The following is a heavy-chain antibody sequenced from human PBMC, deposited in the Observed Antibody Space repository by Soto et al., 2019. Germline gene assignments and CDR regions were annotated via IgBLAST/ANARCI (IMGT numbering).Heavy chain of an antibody. CDR1: GGSISSGGYS. Sequence: PSETLSLTCAVSGGSISSGGYSWSWIRQPPGKGLEWIGYIYHSGSTYYNPSLKSRVTISVDRSKNQFSLKLSSVTAADTAVYYCARARSGYSYGWPIDYWGQGTLVTVSS. CDR3: ARARSGYSYGWPIDY. CDR2: IYHSGST. J-gene: IGHJ4*02. V-gene: IGHV4-30-2*01. D-gene: IGHD5-18*01.